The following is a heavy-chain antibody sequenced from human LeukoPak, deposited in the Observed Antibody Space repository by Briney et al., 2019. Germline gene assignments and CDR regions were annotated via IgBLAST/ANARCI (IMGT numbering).Heavy chain of an antibody. Sequence: SETLSLTCTVSGGSTGSSTYYWGWIRQPPGKGLEWIGSIYYSGSTYYNPSLKSRVTISVDTSKNQFSLNLTSVTAADTAVYYCARSNTKKGWFDPWGQGTLVTVSS. CDR2: IYYSGST. CDR3: ARSNTKKGWFDP. V-gene: IGHV4-39*01. J-gene: IGHJ5*02. D-gene: IGHD1-1*01. CDR1: GGSTGSSTYY.